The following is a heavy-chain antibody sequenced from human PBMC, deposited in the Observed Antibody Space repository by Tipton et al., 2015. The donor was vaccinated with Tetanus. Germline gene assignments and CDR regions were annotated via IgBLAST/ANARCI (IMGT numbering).Heavy chain of an antibody. CDR3: ARGGFGEFPDY. Sequence: TLSLTCTVSGGSVGSGSYYWSWIRQPPGKGLEWIGYIYYSRSTNYNPSLKSRVTISVDTSKNQFSLKLSSVTAADTAVYYCARGGFGEFPDYWGQGTLVTVSS. V-gene: IGHV4-61*01. CDR2: IYYSRST. D-gene: IGHD3-10*01. CDR1: GGSVGSGSYY. J-gene: IGHJ4*02.